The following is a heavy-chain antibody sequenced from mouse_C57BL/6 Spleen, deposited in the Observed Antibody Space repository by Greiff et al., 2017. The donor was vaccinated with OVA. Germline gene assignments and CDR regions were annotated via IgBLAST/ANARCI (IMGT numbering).Heavy chain of an antibody. CDR2: IWSGGST. CDR1: GFSLTSYG. V-gene: IGHV2-4*01. J-gene: IGHJ3*01. Sequence: VKLMESGPGLVQPSQSLSITCTVSGFSLTSYGVHWVRQPPGKGLEWLGVIWSGGSTDYNAAFISRLSISKDNSKSQVFFKMNSLQADDTAIYYCAKGGGYSSWFAYWGQGTLVTVSA. D-gene: IGHD2-3*01. CDR3: AKGGGYSSWFAY.